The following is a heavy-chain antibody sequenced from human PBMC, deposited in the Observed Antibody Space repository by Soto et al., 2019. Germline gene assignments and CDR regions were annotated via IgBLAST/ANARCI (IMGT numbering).Heavy chain of an antibody. CDR3: ARESSQAGNWFDP. D-gene: IGHD6-13*01. V-gene: IGHV1-2*04. CDR2: INPNSGGT. Sequence: ASVKVSCKASGYTFTGYYMHWVRQAPGQGLEWMGWINPNSGGTNYAQKFQGWVTMTRDTSISTAYMELSRLRSDDTAVYYCARESSQAGNWFDPWGQGTLVTVSS. J-gene: IGHJ5*02. CDR1: GYTFTGYY.